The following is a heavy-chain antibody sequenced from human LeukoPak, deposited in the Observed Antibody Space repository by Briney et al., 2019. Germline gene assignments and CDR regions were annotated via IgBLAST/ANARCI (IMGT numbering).Heavy chain of an antibody. CDR3: ARQSIIVVVIPPYYFDY. CDR1: GGSISSSSYY. Sequence: SETLSLTCTVSGGSISSSSYYWDWIRQPRGKGLEWIGSIYYSGSTYYNPSLKSRVTISVDTSKNQFSLKLSSVTAADTAVYYCARQSIIVVVIPPYYFDYWGQGTLVTVSS. D-gene: IGHD3-22*01. V-gene: IGHV4-39*01. J-gene: IGHJ4*02. CDR2: IYYSGST.